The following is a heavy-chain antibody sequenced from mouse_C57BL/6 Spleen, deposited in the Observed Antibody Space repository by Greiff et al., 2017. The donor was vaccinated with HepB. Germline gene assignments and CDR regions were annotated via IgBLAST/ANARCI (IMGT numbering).Heavy chain of an antibody. CDR3: ARKDFDV. J-gene: IGHJ1*03. CDR2: INPNNGGT. Sequence: EVKLVESGPELVKPGASVKIPCKASGYTFTDYNMDWVKQSHGKSLEWIGDINPNNGGTIYNQKFKGKATLTVDKSSSTAYMELRSLTSEDTAVYYCARKDFDVWGTGTTVTVSS. V-gene: IGHV1-18*01. CDR1: GYTFTDYN.